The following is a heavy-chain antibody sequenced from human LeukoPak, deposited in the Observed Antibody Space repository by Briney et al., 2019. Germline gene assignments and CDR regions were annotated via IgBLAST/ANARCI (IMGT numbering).Heavy chain of an antibody. CDR2: INPNSGGT. V-gene: IGHV1-2*02. Sequence: ASVKVSCKASGYTFTGYFMHWVRQAPGQGLEWMGWINPNSGGTNYAQKFQDRVTMTRDTSISTAYMELSRLRSDDTAVYYCARDAIPTLVGAWNYWGQGTLVTVSS. D-gene: IGHD2-21*01. J-gene: IGHJ4*02. CDR1: GYTFTGYF. CDR3: ARDAIPTLVGAWNY.